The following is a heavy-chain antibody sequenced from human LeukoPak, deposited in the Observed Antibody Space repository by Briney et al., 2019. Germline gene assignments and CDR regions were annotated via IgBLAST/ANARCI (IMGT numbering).Heavy chain of an antibody. CDR2: INSDGSST. V-gene: IGHV3-74*01. CDR1: GFTFSSYW. CDR3: ATGVGHAFGI. D-gene: IGHD1-26*01. Sequence: GVSLRLSCAASGFTFSSYWTYWVRQVPGKGLVWVSRINSDGSSTSDADSVKGRFTISRDNAKNTLYLQMNSLRAEDTAVYYCATGVGHAFGIWGQGTMVTVSS. J-gene: IGHJ3*02.